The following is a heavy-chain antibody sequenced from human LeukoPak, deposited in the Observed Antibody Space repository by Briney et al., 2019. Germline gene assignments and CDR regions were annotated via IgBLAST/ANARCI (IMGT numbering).Heavy chain of an antibody. CDR1: GFTFSKYW. Sequence: PGGSLRLSCAASGFTFSKYWMHWVRQAPGKGLVWVSRINSDGSTTSYADSVMGRFTISRDNAKNTLYLQMNSLRAEDTAVYYCARDGLSYSSSSRFGWGQGTLVTVSS. D-gene: IGHD6-6*01. CDR3: ARDGLSYSSSSRFG. CDR2: INSDGSTT. J-gene: IGHJ4*02. V-gene: IGHV3-74*01.